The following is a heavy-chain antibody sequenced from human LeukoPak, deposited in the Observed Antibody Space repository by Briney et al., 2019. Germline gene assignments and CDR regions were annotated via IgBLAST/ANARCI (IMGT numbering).Heavy chain of an antibody. D-gene: IGHD2-2*01. V-gene: IGHV4-34*01. CDR1: GGSFSGYY. Sequence: SETLSLTCAVYGGSFSGYYWSWIRQPPGKGLEWIGEINHSGSTNYNPSLKSRVTISVDTSKNQFSLKLSSVTAADTAVYYCARGRIDCSSTSCYAGDYYYYYMDVWGKGTTVTISS. CDR3: ARGRIDCSSTSCYAGDYYYYYMDV. J-gene: IGHJ6*03. CDR2: INHSGST.